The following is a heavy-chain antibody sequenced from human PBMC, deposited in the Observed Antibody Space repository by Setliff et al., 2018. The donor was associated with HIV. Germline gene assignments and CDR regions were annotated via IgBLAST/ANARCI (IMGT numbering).Heavy chain of an antibody. CDR1: GDSISSRDHY. CDR2: VHYSGSL. CDR3: ARTSSKFYAGNGMDV. V-gene: IGHV4-31*11. J-gene: IGHJ6*04. Sequence: SETLSLTCAVSGDSISSRDHYWGFIRQHPGRGLEWIGYVHYSGSLYYNPSLNNRITISVDSSKNQFSLRLTSVTAADTAVYYCARTSSKFYAGNGMDVWGKGTTVTVSS. D-gene: IGHD6-13*01.